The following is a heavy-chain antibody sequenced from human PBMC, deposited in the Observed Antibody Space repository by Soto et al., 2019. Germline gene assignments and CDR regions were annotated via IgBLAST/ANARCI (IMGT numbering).Heavy chain of an antibody. CDR1: GFTFSSYW. CDR3: ASSQHKDSRPYY. J-gene: IGHJ4*02. Sequence: EVQLVESGGGLVQPGGALRLSCAASGFTFSSYWMSWVRQGPGRGLEWMANIKYDGSEKYYVDSVKGRLTISRDNAKNSLYLQMNGLRAKDQAVYYCASSQHKDSRPYYWGQGTLVTVSS. V-gene: IGHV3-7*03. CDR2: IKYDGSEK. D-gene: IGHD3-22*01.